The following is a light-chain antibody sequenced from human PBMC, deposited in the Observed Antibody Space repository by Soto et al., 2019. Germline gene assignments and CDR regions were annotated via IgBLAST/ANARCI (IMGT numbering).Light chain of an antibody. CDR3: QQYNSYSQWT. CDR1: QSISSW. V-gene: IGKV1-5*03. Sequence: DIQMTQSPSTLSASVGDRVTITCRASQSISSWFAWYQQKPGKAPKLLIYKASSLESGVPSRFSGSGSGTEFTLTISSLQPDDFAPYYCQQYNSYSQWTFGQGTKVEIK. CDR2: KAS. J-gene: IGKJ1*01.